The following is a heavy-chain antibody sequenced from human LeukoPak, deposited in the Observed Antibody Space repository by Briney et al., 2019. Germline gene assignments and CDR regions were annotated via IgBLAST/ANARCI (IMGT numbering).Heavy chain of an antibody. Sequence: GESLRISCKGSGYSFTSYWISWVRQMPGKGLEWMGRIDPSDSYTNYSPSFQGHVTISADKSISTAYLQWSSLKASDTAMYYCARQDSGGWQTTPGEWFDPWGQGTQVTVSS. V-gene: IGHV5-10-1*01. CDR3: ARQDSGGWQTTPGEWFDP. CDR2: IDPSDSYT. D-gene: IGHD6-19*01. J-gene: IGHJ5*02. CDR1: GYSFTSYW.